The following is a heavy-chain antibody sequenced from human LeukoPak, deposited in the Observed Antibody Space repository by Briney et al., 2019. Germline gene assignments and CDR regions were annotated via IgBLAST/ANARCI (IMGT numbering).Heavy chain of an antibody. CDR3: ARERRDYYDILTGYPEYFQH. J-gene: IGHJ1*01. Sequence: SETLSLTCAVYGGSFSDYYWSWIRQPPGKGLEWIGEINHSGSTNYNPSLKSRVTISVDTSKNQFSLKLSSVTAADTAVYYCARERRDYYDILTGYPEYFQHWGQGTLVTVSS. CDR2: INHSGST. CDR1: GGSFSDYY. D-gene: IGHD3-9*01. V-gene: IGHV4-34*01.